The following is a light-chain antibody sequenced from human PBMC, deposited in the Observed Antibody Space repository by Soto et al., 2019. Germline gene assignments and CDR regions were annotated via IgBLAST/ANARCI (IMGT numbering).Light chain of an antibody. Sequence: EVVLTQSPATLSLSPGERATLSCSTTQSIHNYLAWYQQKPGQAPRLLIYDASNRATGVPARFSGSGSGTDFTLTMMSVEPEDVAVYYCQQRYDAFTFGPGTKVNI. CDR1: QSIHNY. CDR2: DAS. CDR3: QQRYDAFT. V-gene: IGKV3-11*01. J-gene: IGKJ3*01.